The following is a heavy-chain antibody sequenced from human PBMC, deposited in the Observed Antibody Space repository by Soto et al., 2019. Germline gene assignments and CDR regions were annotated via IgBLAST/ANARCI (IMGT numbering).Heavy chain of an antibody. CDR1: GYSFTSYW. CDR2: IYPGDSDT. V-gene: IGHV5-51*01. D-gene: IGHD2-2*01. CDR3: ARQANCSSTSCYVYYYYGMDV. J-gene: IGHJ6*02. Sequence: SLKISCKGSGYSFTSYWIGWVRQMPGKGLEWMGIIYPGDSDTRYSPSFQGQVTISADKSISTAYLQWSSLKASDTAMYYCARQANCSSTSCYVYYYYGMDVWGQGTTVTVSS.